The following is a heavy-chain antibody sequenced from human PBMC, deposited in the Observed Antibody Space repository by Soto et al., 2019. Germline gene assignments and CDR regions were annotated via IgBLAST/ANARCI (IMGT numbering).Heavy chain of an antibody. D-gene: IGHD4-4*01. J-gene: IGHJ4*02. Sequence: LSETLSLTCAVSGGSITTYYWRWIRHPPAKGLEWIASIYYRGTTNHNPSLQSRVTISVDMSKNQFSLKLTSVTAADTAVYFCARLDTVANYCDYGVQVALVAVSS. CDR1: GGSITTYY. CDR2: IYYRGTT. V-gene: IGHV4-59*08. CDR3: ARLDTVANYCDY.